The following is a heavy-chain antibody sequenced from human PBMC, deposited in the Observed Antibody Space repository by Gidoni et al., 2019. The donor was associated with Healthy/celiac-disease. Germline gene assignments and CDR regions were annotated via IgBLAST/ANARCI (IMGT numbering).Heavy chain of an antibody. V-gene: IGHV1-46*01. J-gene: IGHJ4*02. D-gene: IGHD6-13*01. CDR1: GYTFTSYY. CDR3: AMNLAAAGTALSLDY. Sequence: QVQLVQSGAEEKKPGASVKVSCKASGYTFTSYYMHWVRQGPGQGLEWMGIIHPSGGSASYAQKFQGRVTMTRDTSTSTVYMELNSLRSEDTAVYYCAMNLAAAGTALSLDYWGQGTLVTVSS. CDR2: IHPSGGSA.